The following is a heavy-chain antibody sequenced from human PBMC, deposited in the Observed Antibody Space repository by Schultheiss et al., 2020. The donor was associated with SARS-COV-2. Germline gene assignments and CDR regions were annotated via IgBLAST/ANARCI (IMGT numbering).Heavy chain of an antibody. V-gene: IGHV5-10-1*01. Sequence: GESLKISCKGSGYSFTSYWIGWVRQMPGKGLEWMGRIDPSDSYTNYSPSFQGHVTISADKSISTAYLQWSSLKASDTAMYYCARGDIVVVPAAMHYYYYGMDVWGQGTTVTVSS. J-gene: IGHJ6*02. CDR2: IDPSDSYT. CDR1: GYSFTSYW. D-gene: IGHD2-2*01. CDR3: ARGDIVVVPAAMHYYYYGMDV.